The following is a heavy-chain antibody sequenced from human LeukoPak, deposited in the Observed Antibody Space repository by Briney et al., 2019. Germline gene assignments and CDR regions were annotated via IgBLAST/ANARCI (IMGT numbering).Heavy chain of an antibody. Sequence: GESLQISCKGSGYSFTSYWIGWVRQMPGKGLEWMGIIYPGDSDTRYSPSFQGQVTISADKSISTAYLQWSSLKASDTAMYYCARISGSYIGAYYYGMDVWGQGTTVTVSS. D-gene: IGHD1-26*01. CDR2: IYPGDSDT. J-gene: IGHJ6*02. V-gene: IGHV5-51*01. CDR3: ARISGSYIGAYYYGMDV. CDR1: GYSFTSYW.